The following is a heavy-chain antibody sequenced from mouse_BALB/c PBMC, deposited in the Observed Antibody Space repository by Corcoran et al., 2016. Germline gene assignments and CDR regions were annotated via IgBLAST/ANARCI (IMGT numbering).Heavy chain of an antibody. CDR2: ISCYNGAT. V-gene: IGHV1S34*01. J-gene: IGHJ4*01. D-gene: IGHD1-2*01. Sequence: LVKTGASVKISCKASGYSFTGYYMHWVNQSHGKSLEWLGYISCYNGATSYNQKFKGKATFTVYTSSSTAYMQFNSLTYEDSAVYYCARSELLRPYYAMDYWGQGTSVTVSS. CDR1: GYSFTGYY. CDR3: ARSELLRPYYAMDY.